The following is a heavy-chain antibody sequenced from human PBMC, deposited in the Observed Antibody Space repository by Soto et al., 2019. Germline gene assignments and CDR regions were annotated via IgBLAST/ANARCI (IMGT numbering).Heavy chain of an antibody. CDR3: ARDNRYDFWSGYTQAYYYYYGMDV. CDR1: GGTFSSYA. J-gene: IGHJ6*02. CDR2: IIPIFGTA. D-gene: IGHD3-3*01. V-gene: IGHV1-69*13. Sequence: SVKVSFKASGGTFSSYAISWVRQAPVQGLEWMGGIIPIFGTANYAQKFQGRVTITADESTSTAYMELSSLRSEDTAVYYCARDNRYDFWSGYTQAYYYYYGMDVWGQGTKVTVYS.